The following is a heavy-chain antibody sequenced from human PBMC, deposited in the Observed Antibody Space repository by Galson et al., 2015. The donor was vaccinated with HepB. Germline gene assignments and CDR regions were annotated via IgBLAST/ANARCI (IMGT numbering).Heavy chain of an antibody. Sequence: SVKVSCKASGYTFTSYGISWVRQAPGQGLEWMGWISAYNGNTNYAQKLQGRVTMTTDTSTSTAYMELRSLRSDDTAVYYCARDRVPIAAAVSGWYFDLWGRGTLVTVSS. V-gene: IGHV1-18*04. CDR2: ISAYNGNT. CDR3: ARDRVPIAAAVSGWYFDL. D-gene: IGHD6-13*01. CDR1: GYTFTSYG. J-gene: IGHJ2*01.